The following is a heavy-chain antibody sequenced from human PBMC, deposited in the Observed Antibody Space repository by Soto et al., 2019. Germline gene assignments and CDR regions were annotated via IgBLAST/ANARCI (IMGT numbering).Heavy chain of an antibody. V-gene: IGHV1-18*01. CDR1: GYTFTSYG. CDR3: PRVSVQTFYYYYYGMDV. D-gene: IGHD3-16*01. CDR2: IRAYNGNT. Sequence: VKVSCKASGYTFTSYGISWVRQAPGQGLEWMGWIRAYNGNTNYAQQLQGRVTMTTDTSTSTAHMELRRLRSDDTAVYYCPRVSVQTFYYYYYGMDVWGQGTTVTVSS. J-gene: IGHJ6*02.